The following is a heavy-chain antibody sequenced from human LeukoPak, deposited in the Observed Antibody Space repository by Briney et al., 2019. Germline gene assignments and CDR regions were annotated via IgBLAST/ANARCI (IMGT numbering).Heavy chain of an antibody. CDR2: ISGSGGST. J-gene: IGHJ5*02. CDR1: GFTFSSYA. Sequence: GGSLRLSCAASGFTFSSYAMSWVRQAPGKGLEWVSAISGSGGSTYYADSVKGRFTISRDNAKNSLYLQINSLRAEDTAVYYCARRSRVDWFDPWGQGTLVTVSS. CDR3: ARRSRVDWFDP. V-gene: IGHV3-23*01.